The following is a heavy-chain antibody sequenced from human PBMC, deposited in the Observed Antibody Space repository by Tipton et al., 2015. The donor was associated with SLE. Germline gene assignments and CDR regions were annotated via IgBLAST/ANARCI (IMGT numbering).Heavy chain of an antibody. CDR2: VYYTGNT. CDR1: GGSVSISGYY. D-gene: IGHD3-22*01. Sequence: PGLVKPSETLSLTCAVFGGSVSISGYYWGWIRQTPGKGLEWIGTVYYTGNTYYNPSLRSRVTIFVDASEKQFSLRLSSVTAADTAVYFCARHIPEGRRGSDMIIVPDAFDIWGQGAVVTVSS. J-gene: IGHJ3*02. CDR3: ARHIPEGRRGSDMIIVPDAFDI. V-gene: IGHV4-39*01.